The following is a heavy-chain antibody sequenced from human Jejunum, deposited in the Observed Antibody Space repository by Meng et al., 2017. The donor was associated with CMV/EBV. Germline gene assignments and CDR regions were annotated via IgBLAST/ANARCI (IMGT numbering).Heavy chain of an antibody. CDR2: ISWDSANV. CDR3: TKDILYCSGGACTPGNYDYFYAMDV. D-gene: IGHD2-15*01. V-gene: IGHV3-9*01. Sequence: VRPAPGKGLEWVSGISWDSANVGSADFVKGRFTISRANAKKSLYLQMNNLTAADTALYYCTKDILYCSGGACTPGNYDYFYAMDVWGQGTTVTVSS. J-gene: IGHJ6*02.